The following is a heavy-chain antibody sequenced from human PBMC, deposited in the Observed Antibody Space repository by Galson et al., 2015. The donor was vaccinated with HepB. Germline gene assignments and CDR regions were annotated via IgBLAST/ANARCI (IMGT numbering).Heavy chain of an antibody. CDR3: AREDRNAYDFFDY. CDR2: ISYNGDTQ. Sequence: SLRLSCAVSGFSFRSYTMHWVRPAPGKGLEWMSSISYNGDTQNYVDSVKGRSTTSRDNSKSTLYLQMNGLRPKDTAVYYWAREDRNAYDFFDYWGQGTLVSVSP. J-gene: IGHJ4*02. V-gene: IGHV3-30*04. D-gene: IGHD2-15*01. CDR1: GFSFRSYT.